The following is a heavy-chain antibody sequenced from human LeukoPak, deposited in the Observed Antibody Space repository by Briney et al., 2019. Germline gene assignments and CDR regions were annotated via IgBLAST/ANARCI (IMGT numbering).Heavy chain of an antibody. CDR1: GFTFSSYS. D-gene: IGHD1-26*01. CDR2: ISSSSSYI. V-gene: IGHV3-21*01. Sequence: GGSLRLSCAASGFTFSSYSMTWVRQAPGKGLEWVSSISSSSSYIYYADSVKGRFTISRDNAKNSLYLQMNSLRAEDTAVYYCARGVTGSYYDSESYFDYWGQGTLVTVSS. J-gene: IGHJ4*02. CDR3: ARGVTGSYYDSESYFDY.